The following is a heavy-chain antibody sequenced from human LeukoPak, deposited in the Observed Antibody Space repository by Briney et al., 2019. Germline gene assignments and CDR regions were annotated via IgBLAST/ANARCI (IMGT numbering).Heavy chain of an antibody. D-gene: IGHD2-15*01. V-gene: IGHV1-18*04. Sequence: ASVKVSCKASGYTFTSYGISWVRQAPGQGLEWMGWISAYNGNTNYAQKLQDRVTMTTDTSTSTAYMELRSLRSDDTAVYYCARDGYCSGGSCYRDNWFDPWGQGTLVTVSS. CDR2: ISAYNGNT. J-gene: IGHJ5*02. CDR3: ARDGYCSGGSCYRDNWFDP. CDR1: GYTFTSYG.